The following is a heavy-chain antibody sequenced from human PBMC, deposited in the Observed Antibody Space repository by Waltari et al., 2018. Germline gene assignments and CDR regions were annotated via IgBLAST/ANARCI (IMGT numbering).Heavy chain of an antibody. J-gene: IGHJ4*02. CDR2: IFSSSSYI. CDR3: ARDLGEEIRHGFDY. V-gene: IGHV3-21*01. Sequence: VQLQQWGAGLLKPSETLSLTCAVYGGSFSGYYWSWIRQPPGKGLDGVSSIFSSSSYIYYADSVKGRFTISRDNAKNSLYLQMNSLRAEDTAVYYCARDLGEEIRHGFDYWGQGTLVTVSS. CDR1: GGSFSGYY. D-gene: IGHD3-10*01.